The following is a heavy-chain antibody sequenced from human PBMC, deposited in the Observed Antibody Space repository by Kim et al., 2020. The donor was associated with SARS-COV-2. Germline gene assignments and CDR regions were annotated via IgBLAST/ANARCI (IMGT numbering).Heavy chain of an antibody. Sequence: YAQKFQGRVTITADESTSTAYMELSSLRSEDTAVYYCATTMIVVPDAFDIWGQGTMVTVSS. J-gene: IGHJ3*02. D-gene: IGHD3-22*01. V-gene: IGHV1-69*01. CDR3: ATTMIVVPDAFDI.